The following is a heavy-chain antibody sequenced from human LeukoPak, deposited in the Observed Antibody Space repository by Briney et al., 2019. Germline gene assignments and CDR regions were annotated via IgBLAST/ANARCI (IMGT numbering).Heavy chain of an antibody. V-gene: IGHV4-59*01. CDR3: ARADVLIGYYQFDC. CDR1: GGSISSYY. J-gene: IGHJ4*02. D-gene: IGHD3-9*01. CDR2: IYYSGST. Sequence: SETLSLTCTVSGGSISSYYWSWIRQPPGKGLEWIGYIYYSGSTNYNPSLRSRVTISVDTSKNQFSLKRSAGTASATARYYCARADVLIGYYQFDCWGQGTPVTVSS.